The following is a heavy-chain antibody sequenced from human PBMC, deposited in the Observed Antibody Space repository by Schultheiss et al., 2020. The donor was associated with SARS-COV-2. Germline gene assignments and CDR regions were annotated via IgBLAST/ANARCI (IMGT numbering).Heavy chain of an antibody. CDR1: GGSISSYY. CDR3: ARVPGYCSSTSCSYYYGMDV. D-gene: IGHD2-2*01. Sequence: SETLSLTCTVSGGSISSYYWSWIRQPPGKGLEWIGYIYYSGSTNYNPSLKSRVTISVDTSKNQFSPKLSSVTAADTAVYYCARVPGYCSSTSCSYYYGMDVWGQGTTVTVSS. CDR2: IYYSGST. J-gene: IGHJ6*02. V-gene: IGHV4-59*01.